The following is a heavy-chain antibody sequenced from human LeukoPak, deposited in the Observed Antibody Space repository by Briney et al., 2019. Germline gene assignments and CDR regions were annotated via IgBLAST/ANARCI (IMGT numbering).Heavy chain of an antibody. CDR1: GYTFTSYD. J-gene: IGHJ5*02. CDR2: MNPNSGNT. CDR3: ARGVLTLYNPLYYDFWSGSGRGLNWFDP. Sequence: GASVQVSCKASGYTFTSYDINRVRQATGQGLEWMGWMNPNSGNTGYAQKFQGRVTMTRNTSISTAYTELSSLRSEDTAVYYCARGVLTLYNPLYYDFWSGSGRGLNWFDPWGQGTLVTVSS. V-gene: IGHV1-8*01. D-gene: IGHD3-3*01.